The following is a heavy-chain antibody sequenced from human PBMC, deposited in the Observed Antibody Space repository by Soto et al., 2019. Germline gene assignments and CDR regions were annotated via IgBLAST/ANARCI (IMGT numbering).Heavy chain of an antibody. CDR3: AHSCSYSYCYFHYGREV. CDR2: IYWDDDK. J-gene: IGHJ6*02. Sequence: QITLKESGPTLVKPTQTLTLTCTFSGFSLSTSGVCVGWIRQPPGKPLDWLALIYWDDDKSYSPSLKSRLTITTDTAKNQMVLTRTNMDPVATATYYCAHSCSYSYCYFHYGREVWGQGTTVTVSS. V-gene: IGHV2-5*02. D-gene: IGHD5-18*01. CDR1: GFSLSTSGVC.